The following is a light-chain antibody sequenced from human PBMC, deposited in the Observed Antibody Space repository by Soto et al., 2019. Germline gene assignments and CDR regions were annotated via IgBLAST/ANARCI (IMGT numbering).Light chain of an antibody. V-gene: IGKV3-11*01. J-gene: IGKJ5*01. CDR3: QQHGTSPIT. Sequence: EIVLTQSPATLSLSPGERATLSCRASQSVSSYLAWYQQKPGQAPRLLIFDASNRATGIPARFSGSGSGTDFTLTISSLEPEDAAVYYCQQHGTSPITFGQGTRLEIK. CDR2: DAS. CDR1: QSVSSY.